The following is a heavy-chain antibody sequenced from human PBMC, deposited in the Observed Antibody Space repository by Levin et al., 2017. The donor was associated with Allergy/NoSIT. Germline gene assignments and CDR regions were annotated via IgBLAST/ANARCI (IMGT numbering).Heavy chain of an antibody. J-gene: IGHJ6*03. V-gene: IGHV3-23*01. D-gene: IGHD2-2*01. CDR1: EFTFSSFA. CDR2: ISGSGGST. CDR3: AKAPTSSPRYYFYMDV. Sequence: GASVKVSCAASEFTFSSFAMSWVRQAPGKGLEWVSSISGSGGSTYYADSVKGRFTISRDNSKNTLYLQMNSLGAEDTALYFCAKAPTSSPRYYFYMDVWGKGSTVTVSS.